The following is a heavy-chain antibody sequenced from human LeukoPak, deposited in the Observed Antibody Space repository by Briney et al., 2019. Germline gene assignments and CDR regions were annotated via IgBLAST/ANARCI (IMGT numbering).Heavy chain of an antibody. CDR1: GGSISSYY. Sequence: SETLSLTCTVSGGSISSYYWSWIRQPPGKGLEWIGYIYYSGSTYYNPSLKSRVTISVDTSKNQFSLKLSSVTAADTAVYYRASTELLWFGESYNWFDPWGQGTLVTVSS. J-gene: IGHJ5*02. CDR2: IYYSGST. CDR3: ASTELLWFGESYNWFDP. D-gene: IGHD3-10*01. V-gene: IGHV4-59*06.